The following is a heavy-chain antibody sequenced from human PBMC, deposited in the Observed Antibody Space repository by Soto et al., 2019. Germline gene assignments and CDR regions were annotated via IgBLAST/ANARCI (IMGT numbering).Heavy chain of an antibody. CDR3: AHRRARTAGRDDAYDI. J-gene: IGHJ3*02. V-gene: IGHV2-5*02. Sequence: QITLKESGPTLVKPTQTLTLTCIFSGFSLNTNGVGVGWIRQPPGKPLEWLALIYWDDNKRYSPSLNSRLTITKDTSKNQVVLTMTNMDPVDTATYYCAHRRARTAGRDDAYDIWGQGTMVTVSS. D-gene: IGHD6-6*01. CDR1: GFSLNTNGVG. CDR2: IYWDDNK.